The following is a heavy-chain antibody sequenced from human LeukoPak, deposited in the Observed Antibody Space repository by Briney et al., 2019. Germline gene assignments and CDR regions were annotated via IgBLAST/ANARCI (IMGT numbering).Heavy chain of an antibody. Sequence: SETVSLTCSVSGGSISSRSYYWGWIRQPPGKGLGWIVSTYYSGSTDYNPSLKSRVTISLDTSKNQFSLKLNSVTAADTAVYYCARLRVSYMDVWGKGTTVTVSS. CDR2: TYYSGST. V-gene: IGHV4-39*01. CDR3: ARLRVSYMDV. D-gene: IGHD2-21*01. CDR1: GGSISSRSYY. J-gene: IGHJ6*03.